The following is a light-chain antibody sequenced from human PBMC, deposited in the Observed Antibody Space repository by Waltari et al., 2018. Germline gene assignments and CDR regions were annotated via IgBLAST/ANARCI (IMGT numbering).Light chain of an antibody. CDR2: GVT. CDR1: SRDVGAYNL. Sequence: QSALTQSASVSGSPGQSITISCTGTSRDVGAYNLVSWYQHLPGRAPKLILSGVTKRPSGISARFSGSKSGNTASLTISGLQSEDEAEYYCSSYTQSRTRVFGGGTKVTVL. CDR3: SSYTQSRTRV. V-gene: IGLV2-23*02. J-gene: IGLJ3*02.